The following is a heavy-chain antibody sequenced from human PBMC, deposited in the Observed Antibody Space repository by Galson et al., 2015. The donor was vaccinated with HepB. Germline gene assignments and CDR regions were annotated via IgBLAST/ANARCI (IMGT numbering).Heavy chain of an antibody. V-gene: IGHV3-30*04. CDR3: AKDATAMVFDAFDPYYYYYMDV. CDR2: ISYDGSNK. D-gene: IGHD5-18*01. Sequence: SLRLSCAASGFTFSSYAMHWVRQAPGKGLEWVAVISYDGSNKCYADSVKGRFTISRDNSKNTLYLQMNSLRAEDTAVYYCAKDATAMVFDAFDPYYYYYMDVWGKGTTVTVSS. CDR1: GFTFSSYA. J-gene: IGHJ6*03.